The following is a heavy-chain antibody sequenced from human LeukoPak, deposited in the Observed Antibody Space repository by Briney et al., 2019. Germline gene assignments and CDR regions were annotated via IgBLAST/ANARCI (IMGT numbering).Heavy chain of an antibody. CDR3: AMALDY. V-gene: IGHV3-23*01. J-gene: IGHJ4*02. CDR1: GFTFSNFL. Sequence: GGSLRLSCVASGFTFSNFLMNWVRQAPGKGLEWVSGISHSGRSIYYADPVKGRFTISRDNSKNTLYLQMDRLRVEDTAVYYCAMALDYWGQGTLVTVSS. CDR2: ISHSGRSI.